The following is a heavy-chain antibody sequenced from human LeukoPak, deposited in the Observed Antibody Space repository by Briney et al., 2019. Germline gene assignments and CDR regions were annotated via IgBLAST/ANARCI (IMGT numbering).Heavy chain of an antibody. D-gene: IGHD2-15*01. J-gene: IGHJ5*02. CDR2: ILYNGSNK. V-gene: IGHV3-33*01. CDR1: GFTFSSSG. Sequence: GGSLRLSCAASGFTFSSSGMHWVRQAPGKGLEWVAVILYNGSNKYYADSVKGRFTISRDNSKNTLYLQMNSLRVEDTAVYYCARVGGYCSGGSCYRGYSWFDPWGQGTLVTVSS. CDR3: ARVGGYCSGGSCYRGYSWFDP.